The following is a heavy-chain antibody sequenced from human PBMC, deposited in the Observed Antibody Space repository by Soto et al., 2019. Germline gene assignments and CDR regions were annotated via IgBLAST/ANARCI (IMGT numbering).Heavy chain of an antibody. CDR1: GFTFSSYA. V-gene: IGHV3-30-3*01. CDR3: VRDPGSGWNHYYYGMDV. D-gene: IGHD6-19*01. CDR2: ISYDGSNK. J-gene: IGHJ6*02. Sequence: GGSLRLSCAASGFTFSSYAMHWVRQAPGKGLEWVAVISYDGSNKYYVDSVKGRFTISRDNSKNTLYLQMNSLRVEDTAVYHCVRDPGSGWNHYYYGMDVWGQGTTVTVSS.